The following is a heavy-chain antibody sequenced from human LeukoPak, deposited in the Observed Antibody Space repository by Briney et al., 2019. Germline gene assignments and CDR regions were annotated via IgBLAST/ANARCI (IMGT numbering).Heavy chain of an antibody. CDR1: GFTFSSYA. V-gene: IGHV3-48*04. J-gene: IGHJ5*02. CDR3: ARDIRPENYDTSGYYSA. D-gene: IGHD3-22*01. CDR2: ISSSGSTI. Sequence: PGGSLRLSCAASGFTFSSYAMHWVRQAPGKGLEWVSYISSSGSTIYYADSVKGRFTISRDNAKNSLYLQMNSLRAEDTAVCYCARDIRPENYDTSGYYSAWGQGTLVIVSS.